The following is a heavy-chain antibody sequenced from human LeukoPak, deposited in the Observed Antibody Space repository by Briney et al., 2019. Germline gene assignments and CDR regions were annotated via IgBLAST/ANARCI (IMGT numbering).Heavy chain of an antibody. CDR2: ISYDGSNK. Sequence: GGSLRLSCAASGFTFSSYAMHWVRQAPGKGLEWVAAISYDGSNKYYADSVKGRFTISRDNSKNTLYLQVNSLRAEDTAVYYCAREEDIVVVPAAPPDYWGQGTLVTVSS. CDR3: AREEDIVVVPAAPPDY. J-gene: IGHJ4*02. CDR1: GFTFSSYA. D-gene: IGHD2-2*01. V-gene: IGHV3-30*04.